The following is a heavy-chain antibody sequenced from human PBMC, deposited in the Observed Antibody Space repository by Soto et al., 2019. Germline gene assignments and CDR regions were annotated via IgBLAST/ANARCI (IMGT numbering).Heavy chain of an antibody. Sequence: SETLSLTCAVYGGSFSGYYWSWIRQPPGKGLEWIGEINHSGSTNYNPSLKSRVTISVDTSKNQFSLKLSSVTAADTAVYYCARGRLETYYDFWSGYFPFDYWGQGTLVTVSS. V-gene: IGHV4-34*01. CDR1: GGSFSGYY. CDR3: ARGRLETYYDFWSGYFPFDY. CDR2: INHSGST. J-gene: IGHJ4*02. D-gene: IGHD3-3*01.